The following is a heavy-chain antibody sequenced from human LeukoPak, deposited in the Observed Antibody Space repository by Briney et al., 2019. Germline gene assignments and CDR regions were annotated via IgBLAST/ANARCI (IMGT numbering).Heavy chain of an antibody. CDR3: ARDSSRYDSSGYDPYYYYGMDV. CDR2: INPSGGST. Sequence: GASVNVSCKASGYTFTSYYMHWVRQAPGQGLEWMGIINPSGGSTSYAQKFQGRVTMTRDTSTSTVYMELSSLRSEDTAVYYCARDSSRYDSSGYDPYYYYGMDVWGQGTTVTVSS. CDR1: GYTFTSYY. V-gene: IGHV1-46*01. J-gene: IGHJ6*02. D-gene: IGHD3-22*01.